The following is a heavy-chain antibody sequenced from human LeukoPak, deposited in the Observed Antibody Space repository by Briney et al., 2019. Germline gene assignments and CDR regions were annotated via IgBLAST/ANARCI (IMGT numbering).Heavy chain of an antibody. D-gene: IGHD3-10*01. V-gene: IGHV3-11*03. CDR3: ASPRDGSGSYSDYYYYYVMDV. Sequence: PGGSLRLSCAVSGFSFSDSYMSWIRQAPGKGLEWLSYISSSSTYTNYADSVKGRFTISRDDAKNSLYLQMNSLRVEDTAVYYCASPRDGSGSYSDYYYYYVMDVWGQGTTVTVSS. J-gene: IGHJ6*02. CDR2: ISSSSTYT. CDR1: GFSFSDSY.